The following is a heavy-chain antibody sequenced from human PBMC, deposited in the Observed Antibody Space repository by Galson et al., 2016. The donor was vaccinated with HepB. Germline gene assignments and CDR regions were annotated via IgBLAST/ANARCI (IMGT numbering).Heavy chain of an antibody. CDR3: AKDLLSGSSPPYAFDI. V-gene: IGHV3-23*01. CDR1: GFTFSGYA. CDR2: LSGSGGRS. D-gene: IGHD1-26*01. J-gene: IGHJ3*02. Sequence: SLRLSCAASGFTFSGYAMAWVRQAPGKGLEWVSALSGSGGRSYYADSVKGRFTISRDNSKKTLYLQLNRLRAEDTAVYYCAKDLLSGSSPPYAFDIWGQGTMVTVSS.